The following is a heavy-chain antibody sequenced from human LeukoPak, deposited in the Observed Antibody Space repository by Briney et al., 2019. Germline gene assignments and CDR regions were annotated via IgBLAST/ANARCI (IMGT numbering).Heavy chain of an antibody. J-gene: IGHJ4*02. D-gene: IGHD1-26*01. CDR2: VSYDGSNK. CDR3: ARADVEWELLTQLDY. V-gene: IGHV3-30-3*01. Sequence: GGSLRLSCAASGFTFSSYAMHWVRQAPGKGLEWVAVVSYDGSNKYYAVSVKGRFTISRDNSKNTLYLQMNSLRAEDTAVYYCARADVEWELLTQLDYWGQGTLVTVSS. CDR1: GFTFSSYA.